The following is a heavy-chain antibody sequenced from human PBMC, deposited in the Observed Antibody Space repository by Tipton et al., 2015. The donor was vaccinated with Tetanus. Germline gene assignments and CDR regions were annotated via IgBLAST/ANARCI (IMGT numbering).Heavy chain of an antibody. CDR1: GFTFSSYG. CDR3: ARGLSPGVERFSPAVDY. J-gene: IGHJ4*02. CDR2: IWYDGSNK. Sequence: AASGFTFSSYGMHWVRQAPGKGLEWVAVIWYDGSNKYYADSVKGRFTIPRDNSKNTLYLQMNSRRAGDTALYYCARGLSPGVERFSPAVDYWGQGTLVTVSS. D-gene: IGHD7-27*01. V-gene: IGHV3-33*01.